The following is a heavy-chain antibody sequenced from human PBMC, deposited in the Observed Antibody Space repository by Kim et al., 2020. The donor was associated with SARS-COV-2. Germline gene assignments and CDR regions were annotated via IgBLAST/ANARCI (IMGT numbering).Heavy chain of an antibody. J-gene: IGHJ4*02. Sequence: ASVKVSCKVSGYTLTELSMHWVRQAPGKGLEWMGGFDPEDGETIYAQKFQGRVTMTEDTSTDTAYMELSSLRSEDTAVYYCATGDCSGGSCYFALPFDYWGQGTLVTVSS. CDR3: ATGDCSGGSCYFALPFDY. D-gene: IGHD2-15*01. CDR1: GYTLTELS. V-gene: IGHV1-24*01. CDR2: FDPEDGET.